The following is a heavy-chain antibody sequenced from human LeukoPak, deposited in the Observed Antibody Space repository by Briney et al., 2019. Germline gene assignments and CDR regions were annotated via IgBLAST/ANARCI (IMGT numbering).Heavy chain of an antibody. CDR3: ARDPGIDAFDV. CDR2: ISSTSKYI. CDR1: EFTFSSYN. Sequence: GGSLRLSCAASEFTFSSYNMNWVRQAPGKGLEWVSSISSTSKYIYYADSVKGRFTISRDNAKNSLYLQMNSLRAEDTAIYYCARDPGIDAFDVWGQGTMVTVSS. V-gene: IGHV3-21*04. D-gene: IGHD1-26*01. J-gene: IGHJ3*01.